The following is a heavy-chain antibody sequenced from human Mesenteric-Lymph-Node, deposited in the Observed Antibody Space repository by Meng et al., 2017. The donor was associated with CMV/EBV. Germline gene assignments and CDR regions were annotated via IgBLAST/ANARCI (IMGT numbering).Heavy chain of an antibody. CDR2: ISRGGDYK. D-gene: IGHD1-26*01. V-gene: IGHV3-21*01. J-gene: IGHJ4*02. CDR3: ARDPRSVELFQLDF. Sequence: GESLKISCGGSGFTFSNYHIHWVRQAPGKGLEWVSSISRGGDYKYYADSVKGRFTISRDNAKNSVFLQMNGLGAEDTAFYYCARDPRSVELFQLDFWGQATLVTVSS. CDR1: GFTFSNYH.